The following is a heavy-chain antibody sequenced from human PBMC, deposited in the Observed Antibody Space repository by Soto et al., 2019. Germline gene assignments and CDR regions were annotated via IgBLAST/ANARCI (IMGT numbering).Heavy chain of an antibody. CDR2: ISSSSSTI. Sequence: GGSLRLSCAASGFTFSSYSMNWVRQAPGKGLEWVSYISSSSSTIYYADSVKGRFTISRDNAKNSLYLQMNSLRAEDTAVYYCARWLQYNGFDPWGQGTLVTVSS. CDR1: GFTFSSYS. CDR3: ARWLQYNGFDP. J-gene: IGHJ5*02. D-gene: IGHD4-4*01. V-gene: IGHV3-48*01.